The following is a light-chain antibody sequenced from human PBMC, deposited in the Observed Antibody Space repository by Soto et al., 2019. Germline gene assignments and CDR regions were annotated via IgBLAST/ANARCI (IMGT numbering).Light chain of an antibody. CDR3: NSYTSSSTLV. Sequence: QSVLTQSASVSGSPGQSITISCTGTSSDVGGYNYVSWYQQHPGKAPKLMIYEVSNRPSGVSNRFSGSKSGNTASLTISGLQAEDEADYYCNSYTSSSTLVFGGGTKLTVL. J-gene: IGLJ2*01. V-gene: IGLV2-14*01. CDR2: EVS. CDR1: SSDVGGYNY.